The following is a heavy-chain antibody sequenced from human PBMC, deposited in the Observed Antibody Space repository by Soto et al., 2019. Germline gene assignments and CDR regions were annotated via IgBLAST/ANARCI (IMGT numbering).Heavy chain of an antibody. CDR3: ARDRYSSGWFEYFQH. V-gene: IGHV1-2*02. CDR2: INPYSGGT. J-gene: IGHJ1*01. Sequence: GASVKVSCKASGYTFTGYYRHWVRQAPGQGLEWMGWINPYSGGTNYAQKLQGRVTMTRDTSMSTAYMELRSLRSDDTAVYYCARDRYSSGWFEYFQHWGQGTLVTVSS. D-gene: IGHD6-19*01. CDR1: GYTFTGYY.